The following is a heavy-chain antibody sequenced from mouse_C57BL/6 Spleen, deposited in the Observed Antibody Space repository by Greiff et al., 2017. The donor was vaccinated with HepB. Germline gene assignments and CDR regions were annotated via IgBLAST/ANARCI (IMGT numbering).Heavy chain of an antibody. D-gene: IGHD2-4*01. CDR3: GRRSDYDPGYYYAMGY. CDR2: IGPGSGST. J-gene: IGHJ4*01. Sequence: QVQLQQSGAELVKPGASVKISCKASGYTFTDYYINWVKQRPGQGLEWIGKIGPGSGSTYYNEKFKGKATLTADKSSSTAYMQLSSLTSEDSAVYFWGRRSDYDPGYYYAMGYWGQGTSVTVSS. V-gene: IGHV1-77*01. CDR1: GYTFTDYY.